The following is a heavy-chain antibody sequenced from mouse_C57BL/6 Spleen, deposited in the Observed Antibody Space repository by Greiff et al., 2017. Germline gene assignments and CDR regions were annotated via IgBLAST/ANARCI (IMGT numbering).Heavy chain of an antibody. CDR3: ARDSPITTVVRNYYAMDY. CDR2: ISYDGSN. Sequence: EVKLQESGPGLVKPSQSLSLTCSVTGYSITSGYYWNWIRQFPGNKLEWMGYISYDGSNNYNPSLKNRISITRDTSKNQFFLKLNSVTTEDTATYYCARDSPITTVVRNYYAMDYWGQGTSVTVSS. D-gene: IGHD1-1*01. J-gene: IGHJ4*01. CDR1: GYSITSGYY. V-gene: IGHV3-6*01.